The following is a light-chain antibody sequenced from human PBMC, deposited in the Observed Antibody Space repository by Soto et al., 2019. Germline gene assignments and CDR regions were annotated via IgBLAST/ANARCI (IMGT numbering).Light chain of an antibody. J-gene: IGLJ1*01. Sequence: QSVLTQPPSASGTPGQRVTISCSGSSSNIGSNTVNWYQQLPGTAPNLLIYTNDQRPSGVPVRFSGSKSGTSASLAISGLQFEDEADYHCPSWDDNLDAEVFGAGTKVTVL. V-gene: IGLV1-44*01. CDR2: TND. CDR1: SSNIGSNT. CDR3: PSWDDNLDAEV.